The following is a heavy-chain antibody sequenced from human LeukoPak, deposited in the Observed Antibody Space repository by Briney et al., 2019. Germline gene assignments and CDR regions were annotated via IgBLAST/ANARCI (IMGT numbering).Heavy chain of an antibody. Sequence: GGSLRLSCAASGFTFSSYGMHWVRQAPGKGLEWVAFIRYDGSNKYYADSVKGRFTISRDNSKNTLYLQMNSLRAEETAVYYCAKDRDCFWSGYYITDYWGQGTLVTVSS. J-gene: IGHJ4*02. D-gene: IGHD3-3*01. CDR3: AKDRDCFWSGYYITDY. V-gene: IGHV3-30*02. CDR2: IRYDGSNK. CDR1: GFTFSSYG.